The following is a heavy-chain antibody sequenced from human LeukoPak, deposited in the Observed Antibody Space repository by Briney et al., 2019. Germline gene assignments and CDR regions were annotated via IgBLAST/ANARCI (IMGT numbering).Heavy chain of an antibody. CDR3: ARDLAAIGDNWFDP. D-gene: IGHD2-2*02. V-gene: IGHV3-9*01. CDR1: GFTFDDYA. CDR2: LSWNSGSI. J-gene: IGHJ5*02. Sequence: PGGSLRLSCAASGFTFDDYAMHWVRQAPGKGLEWVSGLSWNSGSIGYADSVKGRFTISRDNAKNSLYLQMNSLRAEDTAVYYCARDLAAIGDNWFDPWGQGTLVTVSS.